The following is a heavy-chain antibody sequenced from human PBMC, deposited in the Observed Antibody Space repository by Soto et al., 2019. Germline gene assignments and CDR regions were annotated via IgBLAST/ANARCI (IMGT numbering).Heavy chain of an antibody. J-gene: IGHJ6*03. D-gene: IGHD4-4*01. V-gene: IGHV3-11*01. CDR3: ARDGKSFNYVRYDYYNFYMDV. Sequence: QVQLVESGGGLVKPGGSLRLSCEASGFTFSDDYMSWIRQAPGKGLAWVSYISSSGYTIYYADSVKGRLTMSRDNAKNALNLQMDSLRAEDTSVYYCARDGKSFNYVRYDYYNFYMDVWGKGTTVTVSS. CDR1: GFTFSDDY. CDR2: ISSSGYTI.